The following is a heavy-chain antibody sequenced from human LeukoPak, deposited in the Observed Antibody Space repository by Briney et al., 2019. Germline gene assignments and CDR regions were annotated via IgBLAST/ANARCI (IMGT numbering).Heavy chain of an antibody. J-gene: IGHJ4*02. CDR2: MSFDEVNI. CDR3: ARDGRRPRIAVSGSDY. Sequence: GGSLRLSCAASGFTFSSYGMHWVSQAPGKGLEWVAVMSFDEVNIYYAESVKGRFTISRDNALDTLYLQMDNLRPEDTAVYYCARDGRRPRIAVSGSDYWGQGTLVTVSS. D-gene: IGHD6-19*01. V-gene: IGHV3-30*03. CDR1: GFTFSSYG.